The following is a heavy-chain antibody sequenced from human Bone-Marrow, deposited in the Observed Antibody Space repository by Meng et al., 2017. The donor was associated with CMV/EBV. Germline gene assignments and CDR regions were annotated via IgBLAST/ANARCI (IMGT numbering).Heavy chain of an antibody. Sequence: GESLKISCAASGFTFSSYWMSWVRQAPGKGLEWVANIKQDGSEKYYVDSVKGRFTISRDNAKNSLYLQMNSLRAEDTAVYYCARDFNWNYGYGMDVWGQGTTVTVSS. CDR2: IKQDGSEK. V-gene: IGHV3-7*01. J-gene: IGHJ6*02. D-gene: IGHD1-7*01. CDR3: ARDFNWNYGYGMDV. CDR1: GFTFSSYW.